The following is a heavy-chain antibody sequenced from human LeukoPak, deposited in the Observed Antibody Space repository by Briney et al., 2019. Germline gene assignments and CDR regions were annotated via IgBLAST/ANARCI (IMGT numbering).Heavy chain of an antibody. V-gene: IGHV3-53*01. Sequence: GGSLRLSRAASGFTVSSNYMTWVRQAPGKGLEWVSVIHKSAITYYADIVKGRFTISRDNSKNIVFLQMNSLRAEDTAVYYCARSLRVRGVPDYMDVWGRGTTVTIPS. CDR2: IHKSAIT. J-gene: IGHJ6*03. CDR3: ARSLRVRGVPDYMDV. D-gene: IGHD3-10*01. CDR1: GFTVSSNY.